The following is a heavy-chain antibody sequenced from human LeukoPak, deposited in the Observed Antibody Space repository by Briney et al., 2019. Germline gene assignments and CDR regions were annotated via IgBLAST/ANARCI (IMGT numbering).Heavy chain of an antibody. CDR2: TYYRSKWNS. J-gene: IGHJ5*02. CDR1: GDSVSSNSAS. D-gene: IGHD1-26*01. Sequence: SQTLSLTCAISGDSVSSNSASWNWIRQSPSRGLEWLGMTYYRSKWNSDYAVSVKSRITINPDTSKNQFSLHLNSVTPEDTAVYYCARDPDSSYEWGPFDAWGQGTLVTVSS. CDR3: ARDPDSSYEWGPFDA. V-gene: IGHV6-1*01.